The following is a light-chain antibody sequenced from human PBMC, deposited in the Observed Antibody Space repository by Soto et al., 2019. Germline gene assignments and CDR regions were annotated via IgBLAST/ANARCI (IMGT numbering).Light chain of an antibody. CDR1: QTADKW. V-gene: IGKV1-5*01. J-gene: IGKJ2*01. CDR3: QQYNDYPYT. CDR2: DAS. Sequence: DIQVTQSPATLSASVGDRVIIACRASQTADKWVAWYQQKPGKAPNVLIYDASRWESGVPSRFSGSGSGTLFTITSSKLQPDDFANYYCQQYNDYPYTFGQGTKVEI.